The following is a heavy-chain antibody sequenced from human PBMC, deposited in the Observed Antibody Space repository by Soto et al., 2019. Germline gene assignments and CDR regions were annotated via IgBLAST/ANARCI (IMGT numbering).Heavy chain of an antibody. Sequence: ASGKVACQSSRYTFSNSYVHLLRQAPGQALEWLGILRPTTGNTQYAQRFQGRGTMTRATSTGTVYLEPTSLRSDDTVMYYCARAPYESFAFDHWGQGTNVTVSS. J-gene: IGHJ4*02. CDR3: ARAPYESFAFDH. D-gene: IGHD2-8*01. V-gene: IGHV1-46*01. CDR2: LRPTTGNT. CDR1: RYTFSNSY.